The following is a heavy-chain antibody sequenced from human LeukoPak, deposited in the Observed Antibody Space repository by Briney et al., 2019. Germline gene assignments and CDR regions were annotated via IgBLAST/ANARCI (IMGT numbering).Heavy chain of an antibody. CDR2: ISYEGSNK. D-gene: IGHD3-22*01. CDR1: GFTFSSYG. Sequence: PGGSLRLSCAASGFTFSSYGMHWVRQAPGKGLEWVAVISYEGSNKYYADSVKGRFTISRDNSKNTLYLQMNSLRAEDTAVYYCAKEGSYYYDSSGYYPPYFDYWGQGTLVTVSS. V-gene: IGHV3-30*18. J-gene: IGHJ4*02. CDR3: AKEGSYYYDSSGYYPPYFDY.